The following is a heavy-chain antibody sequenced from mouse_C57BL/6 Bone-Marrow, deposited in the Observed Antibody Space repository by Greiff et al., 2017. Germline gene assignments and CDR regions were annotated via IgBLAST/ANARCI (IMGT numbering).Heavy chain of an antibody. V-gene: IGHV1-87*01. CDR2: GQGLEGIG. CDR1: YTFSRRVH. Sequence: QVQLQQSGPELARPWASVKISCQAFYTFSRRVHFAIRDTNYWMQWVKQRPGQGLEGIGAIYAGNGDNSYKQKFKGKATLTADNSSSTAYRQLSSLTSEDSAVYYWEWGDPPRYFDVWGTGTTVTVSS. J-gene: IGHJ1*03. D-gene: IGHD3-3*01. CDR3: SEDSAVYYWEWGDPPRYFDV.